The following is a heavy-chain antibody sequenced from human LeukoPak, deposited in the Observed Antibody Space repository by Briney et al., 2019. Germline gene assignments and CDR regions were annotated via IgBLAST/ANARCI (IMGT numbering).Heavy chain of an antibody. CDR2: ISYDGSNK. D-gene: IGHD3-22*01. CDR1: GFTFSSYG. J-gene: IGHJ4*02. V-gene: IGHV3-30*03. CDR3: AVGYWYFDY. Sequence: GGSLRLSCAASGFTFSSYGMHWVRQAPGKGLEWVAVISYDGSNKYYADSVKGRFIISRDNSKNTLYLQMNSLRAEDTAVYYCAVGYWYFDYWGQGTLVTVSS.